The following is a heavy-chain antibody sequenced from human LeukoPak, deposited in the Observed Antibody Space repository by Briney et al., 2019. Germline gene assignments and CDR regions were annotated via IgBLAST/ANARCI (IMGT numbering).Heavy chain of an antibody. CDR3: TREGSGDGYNFYYFDY. Sequence: GGSLRLSCTASVFTYGDYAMSWFRQAPGKGLEGVGFIRSKAYGGTTEYAASVKGRFTISRDDSKSIAYLQMNSLKTEDTAVYYCTREGSGDGYNFYYFDYWGQGTLVTVSS. J-gene: IGHJ4*02. CDR2: IRSKAYGGTT. CDR1: VFTYGDYA. D-gene: IGHD5-24*01. V-gene: IGHV3-49*03.